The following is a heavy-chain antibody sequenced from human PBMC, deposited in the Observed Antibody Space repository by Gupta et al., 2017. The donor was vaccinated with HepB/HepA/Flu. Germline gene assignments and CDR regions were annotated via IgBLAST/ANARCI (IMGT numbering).Heavy chain of an antibody. J-gene: IGHJ4*02. CDR1: GYIFTNYY. V-gene: IGHV1-46*01. CDR3: ATEPPESYYFDY. CDR2: IRPSGGK. Sequence: QVQLVQSVAEVTKPGASVKVSCKASGYIFTNYYIHWVRQAPGQGLEWMGIIRPSGGKQYKQKFQGRVTMTRDTSTSTVYMELSSLRXEXTAVYYXATEPPESYYFDYWGQGNLVTVSS. D-gene: IGHD2/OR15-2a*01.